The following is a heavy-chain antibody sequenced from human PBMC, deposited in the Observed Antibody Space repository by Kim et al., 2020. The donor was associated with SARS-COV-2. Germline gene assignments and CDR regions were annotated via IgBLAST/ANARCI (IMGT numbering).Heavy chain of an antibody. CDR3: ARVGHYYDSSATPYYYYGMDV. V-gene: IGHV1-18*04. D-gene: IGHD3-22*01. Sequence: ASVKVSCKASGYTFRNYGINWVRQAPGQGLEWMGWISPYNDNTNYAQKVQVRVTMTTDTSTTKAYMELRGLRSDDTAVYYCARVGHYYDSSATPYYYYGMDVWGQGTTVTLS. J-gene: IGHJ6*02. CDR1: GYTFRNYG. CDR2: ISPYNDNT.